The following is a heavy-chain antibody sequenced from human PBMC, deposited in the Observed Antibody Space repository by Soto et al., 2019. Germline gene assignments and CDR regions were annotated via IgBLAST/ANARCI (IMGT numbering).Heavy chain of an antibody. Sequence: GGYLRLSCAASGFTFADYAMSWARQASGKGLYRFFGINWNVVSTGYAASVNGRFTISRDNANNSLYLQMNSLRAEDTALYHCASSGSYYNPYFVYWGQATLVTVSS. CDR1: GFTFADYA. D-gene: IGHD3-10*01. CDR3: ASSGSYYNPYFVY. CDR2: INWNVVST. V-gene: IGHV3-20*01. J-gene: IGHJ4*02.